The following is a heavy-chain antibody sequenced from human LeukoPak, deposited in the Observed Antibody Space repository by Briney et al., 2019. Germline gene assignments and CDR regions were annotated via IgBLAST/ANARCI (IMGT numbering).Heavy chain of an antibody. J-gene: IGHJ4*02. Sequence: GASVKVSCKASGYTFTGYYMHWVRQAPGQGLEWMGWINPNSGGTNYAQKFQGRVTMTRDTSISTAYMELSRLRSDDTAVYYCARDTGLIGYCSGGSCLLDYWGQGTLVTVSS. CDR1: GYTFTGYY. D-gene: IGHD2-15*01. CDR3: ARDTGLIGYCSGGSCLLDY. CDR2: INPNSGGT. V-gene: IGHV1-2*02.